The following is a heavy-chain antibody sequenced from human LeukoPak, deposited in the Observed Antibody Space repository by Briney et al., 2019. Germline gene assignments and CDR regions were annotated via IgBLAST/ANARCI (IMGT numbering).Heavy chain of an antibody. D-gene: IGHD2-21*01. CDR1: GGTFSSYA. CDR2: IIPIFGTA. V-gene: IGHV1-69*05. CDR3: AKDILSNYYYMDV. J-gene: IGHJ6*03. Sequence: SVKVSCKASGGTFSSYAISWVRQAPGQGLEWMGGIIPIFGTANYAQKFQGRVTITTDESTSTAYMELSSLRSEDTAVYYCAKDILSNYYYMDVWGKGTTVTVSS.